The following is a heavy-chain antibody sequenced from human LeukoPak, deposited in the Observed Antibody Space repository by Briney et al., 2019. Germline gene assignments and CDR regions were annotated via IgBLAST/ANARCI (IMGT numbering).Heavy chain of an antibody. CDR1: GYTFTGYY. Sequence: ASVNVSCKASGYTFTGYYMHWVRQAPGQGLEWMGWINPNSGGTNYAQKFRGRVTMTRDTSISTAYMELSRLRSDDTAVYYCARRKPGLDSSGPFDYWGQGALVTVSS. V-gene: IGHV1-2*02. D-gene: IGHD3-22*01. J-gene: IGHJ4*02. CDR2: INPNSGGT. CDR3: ARRKPGLDSSGPFDY.